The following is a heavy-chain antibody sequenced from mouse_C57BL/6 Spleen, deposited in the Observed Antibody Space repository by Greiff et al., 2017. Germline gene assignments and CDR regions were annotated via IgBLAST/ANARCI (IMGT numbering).Heavy chain of an antibody. D-gene: IGHD1-1*01. CDR3: ARASTTVVAPDWFAY. CDR2: ISDGGSYT. CDR1: GFTFSSYA. V-gene: IGHV5-4*03. Sequence: EVKLVESGGGLVKPGGSLKLSCAASGFTFSSYAMSWVRQTPEKRLEWVATISDGGSYTYYPDNVKGRFTISRDNAKNNLYLQMSHLKSEDTAMYYCARASTTVVAPDWFAYWGQGTLVTVSA. J-gene: IGHJ3*01.